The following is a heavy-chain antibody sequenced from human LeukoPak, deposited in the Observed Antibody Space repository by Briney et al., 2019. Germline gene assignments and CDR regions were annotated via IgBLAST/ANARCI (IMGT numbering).Heavy chain of an antibody. V-gene: IGHV3-53*01. Sequence: GGSLRLSCGASGFSFNTYYMTWVRQAPGKGLEWVSVIYSGGSTYYADSVKGRFTISRDNSKNTLYLQMNSLRAEDTAVYYCARALMVATRYAFDIWGQGTMVTVSS. D-gene: IGHD5-12*01. CDR3: ARALMVATRYAFDI. CDR2: IYSGGST. J-gene: IGHJ3*02. CDR1: GFSFNTYY.